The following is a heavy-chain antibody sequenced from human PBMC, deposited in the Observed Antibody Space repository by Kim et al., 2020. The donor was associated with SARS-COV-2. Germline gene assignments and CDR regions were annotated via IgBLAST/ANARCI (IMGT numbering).Heavy chain of an antibody. J-gene: IGHJ4*02. V-gene: IGHV5-51*01. CDR3: ARGRHYDYVWGSYRPYYFDY. Sequence: GESLKISCKGSGYSFTSYWIGWVRQMPGKGLEWMGIIYPGDSDTRYSPSFQGQVTISADKSISTAYLQWSSLKASDTAMYYCARGRHYDYVWGSYRPYYFDYWGQRTLVTVSS. CDR1: GYSFTSYW. CDR2: IYPGDSDT. D-gene: IGHD3-16*02.